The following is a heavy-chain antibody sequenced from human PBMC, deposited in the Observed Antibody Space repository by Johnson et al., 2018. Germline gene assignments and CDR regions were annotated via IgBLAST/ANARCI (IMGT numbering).Heavy chain of an antibody. D-gene: IGHD1-26*01. V-gene: IGHV3-49*03. J-gene: IGHJ4*02. CDR1: GFTFGDYG. Sequence: EVQLVESGGGLVQPGRSLRLSCTPSGFTFGDYGMSWFRQAPGKGLEWVGFIRSKTYGGTTEFAASVKGRFTISRDDSKSSAYLQMNSLQIEDTAVYFCTRAPYSGSYYYFDYWGQGTLVTVSS. CDR2: IRSKTYGGTT. CDR3: TRAPYSGSYYYFDY.